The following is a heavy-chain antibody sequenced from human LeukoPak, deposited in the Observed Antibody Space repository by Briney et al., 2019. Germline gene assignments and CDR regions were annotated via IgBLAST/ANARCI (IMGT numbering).Heavy chain of an antibody. J-gene: IGHJ4*02. V-gene: IGHV3-74*01. Sequence: PGGSLRLSCAASGFTFSGYWMHWVRQVPGKGLLWVSRINTDGSSTTYADSVKGRFPIPRDNTKTTLYLQVNSLRAENTAVYYCARQSYYYDSSGYYHDYWGQGTLVTVSS. CDR3: ARQSYYYDSSGYYHDY. CDR1: GFTFSGYW. CDR2: INTDGSST. D-gene: IGHD3-22*01.